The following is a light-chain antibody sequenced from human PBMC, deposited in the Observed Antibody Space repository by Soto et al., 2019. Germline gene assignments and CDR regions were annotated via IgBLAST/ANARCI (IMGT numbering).Light chain of an antibody. CDR3: CSYTSSSTPVV. CDR2: DVS. J-gene: IGLJ2*01. V-gene: IGLV2-14*03. CDR1: SSDVGGYNY. Sequence: QSALTQPASVSGSPGQSNTISCTGTSSDVGGYNYVSWYQQHPGKAPKLMIYDVSNRPSGVSNRFSGSKSGNTASLTISGLQAEDKADYYCCSYTSSSTPVVFGGGTKLTVL.